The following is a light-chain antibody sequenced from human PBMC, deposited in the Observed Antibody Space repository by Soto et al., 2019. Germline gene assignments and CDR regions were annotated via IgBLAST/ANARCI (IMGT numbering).Light chain of an antibody. CDR3: QQRFNWPRFT. V-gene: IGKV3-11*01. CDR2: DAS. CDR1: QSVSSY. Sequence: EIVLTQSPATLSLSPGERATLSCRASQSVSSYLAWYQQKPGQAPRLLIYDASNRSTGIPARFSGGGSGTDFTLTISSLEPEDDAVYYCQQRFNWPRFTFGQGTKLEIK. J-gene: IGKJ2*01.